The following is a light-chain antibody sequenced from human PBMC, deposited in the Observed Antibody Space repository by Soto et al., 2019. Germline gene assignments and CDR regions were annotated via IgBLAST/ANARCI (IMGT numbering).Light chain of an antibody. J-gene: IGKJ4*01. V-gene: IGKV4-1*01. CDR2: WAS. CDR1: QRVLYSSNHQNY. Sequence: DIVMTQSPDSLAVSLGERATINCKSSQRVLYSSNHQNYLAWYQXKPGQPPQVXIYWASTRESGVPDRFSGSGSGTDLTLTISSLQAEDVEVYYCQQYYTTPLTFGGGTKVDIK. CDR3: QQYYTTPLT.